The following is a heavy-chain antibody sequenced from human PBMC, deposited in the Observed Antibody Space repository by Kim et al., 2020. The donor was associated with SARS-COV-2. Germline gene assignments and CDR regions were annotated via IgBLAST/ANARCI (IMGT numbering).Heavy chain of an antibody. V-gene: IGHV7-4-1*02. CDR2: IYTKTGNP. J-gene: IGHJ6*02. CDR3: ARSVVMDV. Sequence: ASVKVSCKASGYTFTDYTMNWVRQAPGQGLEWMGWIYTKTGNPTYGQGFTGRLVFSLDIAVGTAYLQISSLKTEDTAVFYCARSVVMDVWGQGTTVTVSS. D-gene: IGHD2-21*01. CDR1: GYTFTDYT.